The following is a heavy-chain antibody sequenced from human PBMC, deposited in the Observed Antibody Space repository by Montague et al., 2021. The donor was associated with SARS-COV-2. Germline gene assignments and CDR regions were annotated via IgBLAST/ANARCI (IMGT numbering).Heavy chain of an antibody. Sequence: SETLSLTCTVSGGSISSYYWSWIRQPPGKGLEWIGSMYYRGSTYYNPSLKSRVFISVDTTKKQLSLTLTSVTAADTAVYYCATQEDPSGWIPGPFDFWGQGTLLSVSS. CDR2: MYYRGST. J-gene: IGHJ4*02. D-gene: IGHD6-19*01. V-gene: IGHV4-59*04. CDR1: GGSISSYY. CDR3: ATQEDPSGWIPGPFDF.